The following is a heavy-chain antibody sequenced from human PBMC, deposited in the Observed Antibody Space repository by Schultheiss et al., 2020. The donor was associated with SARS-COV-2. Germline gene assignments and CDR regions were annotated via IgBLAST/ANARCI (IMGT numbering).Heavy chain of an antibody. Sequence: SETLSLTCAVSGATLNTGGYSWSWIRQPPGKGLEWIGYMYYSGSTSYNPSLKSRATISLDTFNNHFSLKLTSMTAADTAVYYCAKGGDWVPIDIWGQGTVVTVSS. CDR1: GATLNTGGYS. J-gene: IGHJ3*02. V-gene: IGHV4-30-2*01. D-gene: IGHD2-21*01. CDR2: MYYSGST. CDR3: AKGGDWVPIDI.